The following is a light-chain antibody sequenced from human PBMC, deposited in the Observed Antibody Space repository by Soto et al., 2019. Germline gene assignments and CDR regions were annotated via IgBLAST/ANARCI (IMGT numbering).Light chain of an antibody. Sequence: EIVLTQSPGTLSLSPGERATLSCRASQGVSSSYLDWHQQKPTQPPRLLIYGASSRATGIPDRFSGSGSGTDFALTTTKQEPEDFAVYYCQHYRTSFGGGTKVVIK. CDR1: QGVSSSY. V-gene: IGKV3-20*01. J-gene: IGKJ4*01. CDR2: GAS. CDR3: QHYRTS.